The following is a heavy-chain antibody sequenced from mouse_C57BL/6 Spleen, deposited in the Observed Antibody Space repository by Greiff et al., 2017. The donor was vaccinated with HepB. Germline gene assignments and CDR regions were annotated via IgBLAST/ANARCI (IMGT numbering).Heavy chain of an antibody. J-gene: IGHJ3*01. CDR2: IDPSDSYT. V-gene: IGHV1-50*01. CDR1: GYTFTSYW. CDR3: ASLFPGAY. Sequence: QVQLQQPGAELVKPGASVKLSCKASGYTFTSYWMQWVKQRPGQGLEWIGEIDPSDSYTNYNQKFKGKATLTVDTSSSTAYMQLSSLTSEDSAVYYCASLFPGAYWGQGTLVTVSA. D-gene: IGHD6-5*01.